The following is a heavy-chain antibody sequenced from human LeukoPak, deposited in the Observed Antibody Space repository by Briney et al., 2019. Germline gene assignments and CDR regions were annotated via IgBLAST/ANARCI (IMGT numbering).Heavy chain of an antibody. D-gene: IGHD3-9*01. CDR1: GFTFSSYA. Sequence: GGSLRLSCAASGFTFSSYAMSWVRQAPGKGLEWVSAISGSGGSTCYADSVKGRFTISRDNSKNTLYLQMNSLRAEDTAVYYCAKDKGYFDWLSYFDYWGRGTLVTVSS. CDR2: ISGSGGST. CDR3: AKDKGYFDWLSYFDY. V-gene: IGHV3-23*01. J-gene: IGHJ4*02.